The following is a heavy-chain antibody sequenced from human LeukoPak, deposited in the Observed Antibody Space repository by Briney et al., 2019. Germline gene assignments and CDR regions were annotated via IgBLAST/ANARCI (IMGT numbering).Heavy chain of an antibody. CDR3: AKKYSTGLDP. J-gene: IGHJ5*02. CDR1: GFAFGSYA. CDR2: INGSGGST. Sequence: GGSLRLSCAASGFAFGSYAMSWVRQAPGKGLEWVSDINGSGGSTYYTDSVKGRFTISRDNSKNTLYLQMNSLRAEDTAIYYCAKKYSTGLDPWGQGTLVTVSS. V-gene: IGHV3-23*01. D-gene: IGHD1-26*01.